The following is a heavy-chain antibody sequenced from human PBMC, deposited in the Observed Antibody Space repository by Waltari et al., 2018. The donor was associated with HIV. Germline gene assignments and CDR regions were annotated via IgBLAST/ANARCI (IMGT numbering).Heavy chain of an antibody. Sequence: EVQLVESGGGLVQPGGSLRLSCAASRFTSSSSWRPRVRHAPGKGLVWVSRINSDGSSTSHADSVKGRFTISRDNARNTLYLQMNSLGAEDTAMYYCAKGGTSGYTFGFGRWGQGTLVTVSS. J-gene: IGHJ1*01. CDR2: INSDGSST. CDR1: RFTSSSSW. CDR3: AKGGTSGYTFGFGR. D-gene: IGHD5-18*01. V-gene: IGHV3-74*01.